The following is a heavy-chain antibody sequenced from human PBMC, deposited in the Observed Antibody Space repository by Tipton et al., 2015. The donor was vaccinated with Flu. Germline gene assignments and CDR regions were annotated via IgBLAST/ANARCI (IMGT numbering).Heavy chain of an antibody. V-gene: IGHV3-48*03. CDR3: ASGDFWSGYYTDC. Sequence: VQLVQSGGGLVQPGGSLRLSCAASGFTFSSYEMNWVRQAPGKGLEWVSYISSSGSTIYYADSVKGRFTISRDNAKNSLYLQMNSLRAEDTAVYYCASGDFWSGYYTDCWGQGTLVTVSS. D-gene: IGHD3-3*01. CDR2: ISSSGSTI. CDR1: GFTFSSYE. J-gene: IGHJ4*02.